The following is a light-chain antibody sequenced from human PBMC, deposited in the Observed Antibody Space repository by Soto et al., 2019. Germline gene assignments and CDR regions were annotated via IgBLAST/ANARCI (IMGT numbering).Light chain of an antibody. CDR2: DAS. CDR3: QLRSNWPPTWT. Sequence: EIVLTQSPATLSLSPGERATLSCRASQSISSYLAWYQHKPGQAPRLLIYDASTRAAGIPVRFSGSGSGTDFTLTISSLEPEDFAVYFCQLRSNWPPTWTFGQGTKVEVK. J-gene: IGKJ1*01. V-gene: IGKV3-11*01. CDR1: QSISSY.